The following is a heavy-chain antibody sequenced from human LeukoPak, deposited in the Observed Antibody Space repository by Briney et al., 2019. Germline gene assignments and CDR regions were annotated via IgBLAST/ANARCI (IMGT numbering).Heavy chain of an antibody. V-gene: IGHV3-64*01. D-gene: IGHD3-22*01. CDR1: GFTFSSYA. Sequence: PGGSLRLSCAASGFTFSSYAMHWVRQAPGKGLEYVSAISSNGGSTYYANSVKGRFTISRDNSKNTLYLQMGSLRAEDMAVYYCARASYYDTIDYWGQGTLVTVSS. CDR3: ARASYYDTIDY. CDR2: ISSNGGST. J-gene: IGHJ4*02.